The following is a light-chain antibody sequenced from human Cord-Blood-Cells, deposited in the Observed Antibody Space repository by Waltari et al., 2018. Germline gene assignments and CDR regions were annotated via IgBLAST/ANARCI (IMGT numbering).Light chain of an antibody. CDR1: SSDVGCYNY. CDR3: SSYAGSDV. CDR2: NIS. J-gene: IGLJ1*01. Sequence: QSALTQPPSVSGSPGQSVPISCPGPSSDVGCYNYVPWYQQHPAKPPKLMIYNISKRASGGPDRFSGSKSGNTASLAISGLQADDDADYSCSSYAGSDVFGTGTKVTVL. V-gene: IGLV2-11*01.